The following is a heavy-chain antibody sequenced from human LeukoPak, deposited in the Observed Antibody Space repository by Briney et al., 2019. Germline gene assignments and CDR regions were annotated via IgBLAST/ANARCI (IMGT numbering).Heavy chain of an antibody. J-gene: IGHJ4*02. CDR3: ARGRGSYGYYFDY. V-gene: IGHV3-30*02. CDR1: GFTFSSYG. CDR2: IRYDGSNK. Sequence: GGSLRLSCAASGFTFSSYGMHWVRQAPGKGLEWVAFIRYDGSNKYYADSVKGRFTISRDNSKNTLYLQMNSLRAEDTAVYYCARGRGSYGYYFDYWGQGTLVPVSS. D-gene: IGHD1-26*01.